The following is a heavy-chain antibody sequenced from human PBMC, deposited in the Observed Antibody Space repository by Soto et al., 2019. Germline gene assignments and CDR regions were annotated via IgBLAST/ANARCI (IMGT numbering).Heavy chain of an antibody. V-gene: IGHV1-69*01. Sequence: QVQLVQSCAEVKKPGASVKVSCNASVGTFSRSAISWVRQAPGQGLEWMVGIIPIFGTANYAQKFQGRVTINSNESTSTDYMELSSLSAEDTAGYYCARDLPPAALYGMDVWGQGTTVTVSS. D-gene: IGHD6-25*01. CDR1: VGTFSRSA. CDR3: ARDLPPAALYGMDV. CDR2: IIPIFGTA. J-gene: IGHJ6*02.